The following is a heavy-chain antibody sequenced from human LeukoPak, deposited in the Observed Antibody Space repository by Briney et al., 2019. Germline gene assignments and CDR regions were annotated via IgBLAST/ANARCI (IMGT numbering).Heavy chain of an antibody. D-gene: IGHD3-10*01. V-gene: IGHV4-31*03. J-gene: IGHJ4*01. CDR2: IYYSGST. Sequence: SETLSLTCTVSGGSISSGGYYWSWIRQHPGKGLEWIGYIYYSGSTYYNPSLKSRVTISVDTSKNQFSLKLSSVTAADTAVYYCASSGEDPTPDYLDYWGQGTLVTVSS. CDR3: ASSGEDPTPDYLDY. CDR1: GGSISSGGYY.